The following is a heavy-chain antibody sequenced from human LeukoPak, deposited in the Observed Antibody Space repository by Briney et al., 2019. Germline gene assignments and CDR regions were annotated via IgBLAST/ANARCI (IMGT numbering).Heavy chain of an antibody. J-gene: IGHJ4*02. V-gene: IGHV1-46*01. D-gene: IGHD3-22*01. CDR3: ATEPANYYDSSGLNDY. Sequence: ASVKVSCKASGYTFTSYYMHWVRQAPGRGLEWMGIINPSGGSTSYAQKFQGRVTMTRDTSTSTVYMELSSLRSEDTAVYYCATEPANYYDSSGLNDYWGQGTLVTVSS. CDR2: INPSGGST. CDR1: GYTFTSYY.